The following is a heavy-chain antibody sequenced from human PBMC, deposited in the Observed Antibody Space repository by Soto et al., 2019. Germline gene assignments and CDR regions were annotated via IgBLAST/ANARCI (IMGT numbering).Heavy chain of an antibody. CDR2: ISGSGGST. CDR1: GFTFSSYA. CDR3: AKAGTVAAAGTYYYYYYMDV. J-gene: IGHJ6*03. D-gene: IGHD6-13*01. Sequence: PGGFLRLSCAASGFTFSSYAMSWVRQAPGKGLEWVSAISGSGGSTYYADSVKGRFTISRDNSKNTLYLQMNSLRAEDTAVYYCAKAGTVAAAGTYYYYYYMDVWGKGTTVTVSS. V-gene: IGHV3-23*01.